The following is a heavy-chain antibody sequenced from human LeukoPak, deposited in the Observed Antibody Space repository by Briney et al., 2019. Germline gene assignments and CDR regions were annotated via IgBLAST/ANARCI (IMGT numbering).Heavy chain of an antibody. CDR3: ARHSGWLRYFDS. V-gene: IGHV4-59*01. D-gene: IGHD5-12*01. Sequence: PSETLSLTCTVSGGSISSYYWSWIRQPPGKGLEWIGYIYYSGSTNYNPSLKSRVTISVDTSKNQFSLKLSSVTAADTAVYYCARHSGWLRYFDSWGQGTLVTVSS. J-gene: IGHJ4*02. CDR1: GGSISSYY. CDR2: IYYSGST.